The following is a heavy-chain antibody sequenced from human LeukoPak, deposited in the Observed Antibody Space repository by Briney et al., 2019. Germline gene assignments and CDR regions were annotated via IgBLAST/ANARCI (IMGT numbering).Heavy chain of an antibody. CDR2: INNSGST. V-gene: IGHV4-34*01. CDR1: GGSFSDYY. CDR3: ARAGVKRRAGSGRDYYYGMDV. Sequence: PSETLSLTCAVYGGSFSDYYWSWIRQAPGKGLEGSGEINNSGSTNYNPSLKIRVTISAATSKNQFSLQLSSVTAAHTAVYYCARAGVKRRAGSGRDYYYGMDVWGQGTTVTVSS. J-gene: IGHJ6*02. D-gene: IGHD3-3*01.